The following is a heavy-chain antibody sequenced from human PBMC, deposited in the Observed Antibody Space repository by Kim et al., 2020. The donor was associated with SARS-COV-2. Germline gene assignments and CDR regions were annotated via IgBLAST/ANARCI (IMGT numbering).Heavy chain of an antibody. CDR2: ISGSGGST. J-gene: IGHJ3*02. CDR3: AKPSGHITMIVFDAFDI. V-gene: IGHV3-23*01. CDR1: GFTFSSYA. Sequence: GGSLRLSCAASGFTFSSYAMSWVRQAPGKGLEWVSAISGSGGSTYYADSVKGRFTISRDNSKNTLYLQMNSLRAEDTAVYYCAKPSGHITMIVFDAFDIWGQGTMVTVSS. D-gene: IGHD3-22*01.